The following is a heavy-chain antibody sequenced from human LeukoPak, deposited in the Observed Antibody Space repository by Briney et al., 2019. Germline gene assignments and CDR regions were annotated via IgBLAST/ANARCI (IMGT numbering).Heavy chain of an antibody. D-gene: IGHD5-18*01. CDR1: GFTFRSYD. CDR3: IREGVDTGFMYSFEM. V-gene: IGHV3-13*01. J-gene: IGHJ3*02. Sequence: PGGSLRLSCAASGFTFRSYDMHWVRQGAGKGLEWVSGINTVGGTFYSDAVKGRFTTFRENAKNSLYLQMNSLRVGDTAVYYCIREGVDTGFMYSFEMWSPGTRVTVSS. CDR2: INTVGGT.